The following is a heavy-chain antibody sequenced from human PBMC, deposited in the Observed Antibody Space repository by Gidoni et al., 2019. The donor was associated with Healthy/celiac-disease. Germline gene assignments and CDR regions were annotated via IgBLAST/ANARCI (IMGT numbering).Heavy chain of an antibody. J-gene: IGHJ4*02. V-gene: IGHV3-21*01. D-gene: IGHD6-13*01. Sequence: EVQLVESGGGLVKPGGSLRLSCAASAFTFSSYSMNWVRQAPGKGLEWVSSISSSSSYIYYADSVKGRFTISRDNAKNSLYLQMNSLRAEDTAVYYCARAAYSSSCLDYWGQGTLVTVSS. CDR3: ARAAYSSSCLDY. CDR1: AFTFSSYS. CDR2: ISSSSSYI.